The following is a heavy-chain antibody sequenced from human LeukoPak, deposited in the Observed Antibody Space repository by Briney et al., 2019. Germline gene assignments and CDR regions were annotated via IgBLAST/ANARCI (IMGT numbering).Heavy chain of an antibody. V-gene: IGHV3-23*01. J-gene: IGHJ1*01. CDR2: ISGSGVST. D-gene: IGHD4-23*01. CDR3: ARTDYGGNSLSSAYFHH. CDR1: GFTFSSYA. Sequence: PGGSLRLSCAASGFTFSSYAMSWVRQAPGKGLEWVSGISGSGVSTYYPDSVKGRFTISRDNSKNTLYLQMNNLRAEDTAVYYCARTDYGGNSLSSAYFHHWGQGTLVTVSS.